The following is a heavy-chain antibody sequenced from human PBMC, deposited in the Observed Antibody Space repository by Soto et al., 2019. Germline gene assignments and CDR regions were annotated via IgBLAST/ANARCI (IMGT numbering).Heavy chain of an antibody. CDR2: IYHSGST. Sequence: TLSLTCAGSGGSISSGGYSWSWIRQPPGKGLEWIGYIYHSGSTYYNPSLKSRVTISVDRSKNQFSLKLSSVTAADTAVYYCARVGGYGSDWFDPWGQGNLVTVT. D-gene: IGHD5-12*01. V-gene: IGHV4-30-2*01. CDR3: ARVGGYGSDWFDP. CDR1: GGSISSGGYS. J-gene: IGHJ5*02.